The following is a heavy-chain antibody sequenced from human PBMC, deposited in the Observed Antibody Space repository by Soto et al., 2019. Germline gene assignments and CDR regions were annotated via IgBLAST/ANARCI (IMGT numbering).Heavy chain of an antibody. CDR1: GFTFSNYA. CDR3: AKGGRKVLSPMDV. V-gene: IGHV3-23*01. J-gene: IGHJ6*02. Sequence: QLLESGGGLVQTGGSLRLSCTASGFTFSNYAMSWVRQAPGKGLEWVSGIRSSGESTYYADSVKGLLTISRDNSKNMLYLQINNLRGEDTAGYYCAKGGRKVLSPMDVWGQGTTVTVSS. CDR2: IRSSGEST. D-gene: IGHD2-8*01.